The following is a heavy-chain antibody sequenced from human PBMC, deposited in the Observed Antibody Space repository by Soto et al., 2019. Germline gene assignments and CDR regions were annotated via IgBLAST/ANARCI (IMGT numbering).Heavy chain of an antibody. CDR3: AHLTPGGFYFDY. V-gene: IGHV2-5*02. D-gene: IGHD4-17*01. J-gene: IGHJ4*02. CDR2: IYWDDDK. CDR1: GFSLRNSGVG. Sequence: QITLKESGPTLVKPTQTLTLTCTFSGFSLRNSGVGVGWIRQPPGKALEWLALIYWDDDKRYSPSLKSRLTTXKYXSKNQVVLTMTNMDPVDTATYYCAHLTPGGFYFDYWGQGTLVTVSS.